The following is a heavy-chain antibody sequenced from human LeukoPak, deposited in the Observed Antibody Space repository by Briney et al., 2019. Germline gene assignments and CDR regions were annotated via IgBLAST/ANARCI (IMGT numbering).Heavy chain of an antibody. D-gene: IGHD5-12*01. J-gene: IGHJ4*02. Sequence: SETLSLTCTVSGGSISSGSYYWSWIRQPAGKGLEWIGRIYTSGSTNYNPSLKSRVTISVDTSKNQFSLKLSSVTAADTAVYYCARQIVATISVDYWGQGTLVTVSS. CDR1: GGSISSGSYY. CDR3: ARQIVATISVDY. V-gene: IGHV4-61*02. CDR2: IYTSGST.